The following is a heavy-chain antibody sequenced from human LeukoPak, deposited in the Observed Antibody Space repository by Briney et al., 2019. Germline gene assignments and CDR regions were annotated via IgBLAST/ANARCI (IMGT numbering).Heavy chain of an antibody. CDR2: ICASGST. CDR3: ARGPFQAAGAFDY. V-gene: IGHV4-4*07. CDR1: SGSMSSYC. J-gene: IGHJ4*02. Sequence: NPSETQSLTCTVSSGSMSSYCWSCLRQPAGKGLEWIGRICASGSTNYNPSLRSRVTISVDKSKNQISLNLSSVTAADTALYYCARGPFQAAGAFDYWGQGTLVTVSS. D-gene: IGHD6-13*01.